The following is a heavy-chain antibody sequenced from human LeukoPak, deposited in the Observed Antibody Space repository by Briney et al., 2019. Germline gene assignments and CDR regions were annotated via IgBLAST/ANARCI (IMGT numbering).Heavy chain of an antibody. V-gene: IGHV1-18*04. Sequence: ASVKVSCKASGYTFTSYGISWVRQAPGQGLEWMGWISAYNGNTNYAQKLQGRVTMTTDTSTSTAYMELRSLRSDDTAVYYCARDRGTYSSGEYFDYWGQGTLVTVPS. CDR3: ARDRGTYSSGEYFDY. CDR1: GYTFTSYG. J-gene: IGHJ4*02. CDR2: ISAYNGNT. D-gene: IGHD6-19*01.